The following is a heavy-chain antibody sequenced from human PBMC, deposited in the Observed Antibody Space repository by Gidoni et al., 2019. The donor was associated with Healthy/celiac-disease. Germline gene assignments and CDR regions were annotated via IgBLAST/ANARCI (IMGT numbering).Heavy chain of an antibody. V-gene: IGHV3-30*18. D-gene: IGHD5-12*01. CDR3: AKEKRRWLQDYYFDY. J-gene: IGHJ4*02. CDR2: ISYDGSNK. CDR1: GFTFSSYG. Sequence: VQLVESGGGVVQPGRSLRLSCAASGFTFSSYGMHWVRQAPGKGLEWVAVISYDGSNKYYADSVKGRFTISRDNSKNTLYLQMNSLRAEDTAVYYCAKEKRRWLQDYYFDYWGQGTLVTVSS.